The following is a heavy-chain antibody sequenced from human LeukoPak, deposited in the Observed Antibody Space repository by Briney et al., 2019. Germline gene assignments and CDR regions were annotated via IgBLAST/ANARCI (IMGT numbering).Heavy chain of an antibody. CDR3: ARDLTTVTNYNWFDP. D-gene: IGHD4-17*01. V-gene: IGHV1-69*05. CDR1: GGTFSSYA. J-gene: IGHJ5*02. Sequence: SVKVSCKXSGGTFSSYAISWVRQTPGQGLEWMGRIIPIFGTANYAQKFQGRVTITTDESTSTAYMELSSLRSEDTAVYYCARDLTTVTNYNWFDPWGQGTLVTVSS. CDR2: IIPIFGTA.